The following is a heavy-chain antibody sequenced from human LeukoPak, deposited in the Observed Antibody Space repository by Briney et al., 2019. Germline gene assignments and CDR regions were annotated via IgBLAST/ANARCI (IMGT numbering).Heavy chain of an antibody. D-gene: IGHD3-3*01. Sequence: TGGSLRLSCAASGFTFSSYSMNWVRQAPGKGLEWVSYISNSSSTINYADSVKGRFTTSRDNAKNSPYLQMDSLRDEDTAVYYCARDKPEVEWFRVYYYYGMDVWGQGTTVSVSS. CDR2: ISNSSSTI. CDR1: GFTFSSYS. CDR3: ARDKPEVEWFRVYYYYGMDV. V-gene: IGHV3-48*02. J-gene: IGHJ6*02.